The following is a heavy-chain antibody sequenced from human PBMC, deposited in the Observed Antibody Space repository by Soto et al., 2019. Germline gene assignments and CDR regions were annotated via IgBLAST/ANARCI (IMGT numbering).Heavy chain of an antibody. CDR3: ARALRVVPAAMSYYYYYGMDV. Sequence: ASVKVSCKASGYTFTSYGISWVRQAPGQGLEWMGWISAYNGNTNYAQKLQGRVTMTTDTSTSTAYMELRSLRSDDTAVYYCARALRVVPAAMSYYYYYGMDVWGQGTTVTVSS. CDR2: ISAYNGNT. V-gene: IGHV1-18*01. D-gene: IGHD2-2*01. J-gene: IGHJ6*02. CDR1: GYTFTSYG.